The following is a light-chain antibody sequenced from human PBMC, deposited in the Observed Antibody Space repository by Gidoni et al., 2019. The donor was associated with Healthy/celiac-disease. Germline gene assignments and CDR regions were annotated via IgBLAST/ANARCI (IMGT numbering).Light chain of an antibody. V-gene: IGLV2-11*01. Sequence: QSALTQPRAVSGYPGQSVTISCTGTSSDVGGYHYVSWYQQHPGKAPKLMIYDVIQRPSGVPDRFSGSKSGNTASLTISGLQAEDEADYYCCSYAGSYTFVFGTGTKVTVL. J-gene: IGLJ1*01. CDR2: DVI. CDR1: SSDVGGYHY. CDR3: CSYAGSYTFV.